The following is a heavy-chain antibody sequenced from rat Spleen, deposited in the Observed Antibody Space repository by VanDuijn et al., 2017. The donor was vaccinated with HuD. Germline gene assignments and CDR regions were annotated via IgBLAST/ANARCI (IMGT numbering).Heavy chain of an antibody. CDR1: GFSLTSNG. Sequence: QVQVKESGPGLVQPSQTLSLTCTVSGFSLTSNGVSWVRQPPGKGLEWIAAISSGGSTYYNSALKSRLSISRDTSKSQVFLKMNSLQTEDTAIYFCTRGPDYYDGSYYYWYFDFWGPGTMVTVSS. CDR2: ISSGGST. CDR3: TRGPDYYDGSYYYWYFDF. J-gene: IGHJ1*01. D-gene: IGHD1-12*02. V-gene: IGHV2S12*01.